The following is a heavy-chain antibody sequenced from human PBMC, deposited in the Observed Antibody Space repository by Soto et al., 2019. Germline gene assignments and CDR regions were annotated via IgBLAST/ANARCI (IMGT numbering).Heavy chain of an antibody. CDR1: GGSISSYY. Sequence: SETLSLTCTVSGGSISSYYWSWIRQPPGKGLEWIGYIYYSGSTNYNPSLKSRVTISVDTSKNQFSLKLSSVTAADTAVYYCARRYSSGFDFWGQGTLVTVSS. V-gene: IGHV4-59*08. CDR3: ARRYSSGFDF. J-gene: IGHJ4*02. CDR2: IYYSGST. D-gene: IGHD6-19*01.